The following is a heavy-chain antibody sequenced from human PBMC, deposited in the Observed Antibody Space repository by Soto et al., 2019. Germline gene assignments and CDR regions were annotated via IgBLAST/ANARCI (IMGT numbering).Heavy chain of an antibody. CDR3: ARVGGYDFWSGYYWSQDSGYYYYYYMDG. CDR1: GYSFTSYG. Sequence: GASVKVSCKASGYSFTSYGISWVRQAPGQGLEWMGWISAYNGNTNYAQKLQGRVTMTTDTSTSTAYMELRSLRSDDTAVYYCARVGGYDFWSGYYWSQDSGYYYYYYMDGWGKGTTVTVSS. CDR2: ISAYNGNT. V-gene: IGHV1-18*01. J-gene: IGHJ6*03. D-gene: IGHD3-3*01.